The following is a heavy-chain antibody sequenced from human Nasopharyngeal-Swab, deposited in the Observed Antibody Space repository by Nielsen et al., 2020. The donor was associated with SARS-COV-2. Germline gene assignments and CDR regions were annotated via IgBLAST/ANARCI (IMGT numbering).Heavy chain of an antibody. J-gene: IGHJ4*02. CDR1: GFTVSSNY. D-gene: IGHD6-13*01. CDR3: ARMDFIASRDY. Sequence: GESLKISCAASGFTVSSNYMSWVRQAPGKGLEWVSVIYSRGETHYTDSVRGRFTISRDNSKNIVNLQLNSLRAEDTAVYYCARMDFIASRDYWGQGTLVTVSS. V-gene: IGHV3-53*01. CDR2: IYSRGET.